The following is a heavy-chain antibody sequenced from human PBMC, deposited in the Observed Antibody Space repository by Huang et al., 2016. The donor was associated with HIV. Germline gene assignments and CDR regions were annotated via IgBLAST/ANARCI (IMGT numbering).Heavy chain of an antibody. CDR3: ARFGSYYYGSGSYLDAFDI. Sequence: EVHLMESGGGLVQPGGSLRRSCAASGFTFSTYNMTWVRQAPGKGLVWVSYITSSSGSIYYADSVKGRFTISRDNAKNSLYLQMNSLRAEDTAVYYCARFGSYYYGSGSYLDAFDIWGQGTMVTVSS. CDR2: ITSSSGSI. J-gene: IGHJ3*02. D-gene: IGHD3-10*01. CDR1: GFTFSTYN. V-gene: IGHV3-48*01.